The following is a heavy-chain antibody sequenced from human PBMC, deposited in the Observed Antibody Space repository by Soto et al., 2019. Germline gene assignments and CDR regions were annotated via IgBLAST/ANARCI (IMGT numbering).Heavy chain of an antibody. Sequence: GGCLRLSCAASGFTFSSYSMNWVRQAPGKGLEWVSSISISISYIYYADSVKGRFTISRDNPKNSLYLQMNSLRAEDTAVYYCARMASIPGLDVWGQRTTSTFSS. J-gene: IGHJ6*02. CDR1: GFTFSSYS. CDR3: ARMASIPGLDV. D-gene: IGHD6-6*01. V-gene: IGHV3-21*01. CDR2: ISISISYI.